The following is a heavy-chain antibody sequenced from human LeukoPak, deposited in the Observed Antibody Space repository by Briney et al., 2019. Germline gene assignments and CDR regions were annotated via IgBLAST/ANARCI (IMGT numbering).Heavy chain of an antibody. CDR1: GGTFSSYA. CDR2: IIPIFGTA. D-gene: IGHD4-17*01. J-gene: IGHJ4*02. Sequence: GASVKVSCKASGGTFSSYAISWVRQAPGRGLEWMGGIIPIFGTANYAQKFQGRVTITTDESTSTAYMELSSLRSEDTAVYYCARSIFYGDYAPWYYFDYWGQGTLVTVSS. CDR3: ARSIFYGDYAPWYYFDY. V-gene: IGHV1-69*05.